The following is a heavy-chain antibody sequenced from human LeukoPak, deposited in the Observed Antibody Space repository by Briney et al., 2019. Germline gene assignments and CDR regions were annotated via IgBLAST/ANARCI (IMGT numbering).Heavy chain of an antibody. Sequence: GESLKISCKGSGYSFTSYWIGWVRQMPGKGLEWMGIIYPGDSDTRYSPSFQGQVTISADKSISTAYLQWSSLKASDTAMYYCARRLRDGYNIYFDYWAREPWSPSPQ. CDR1: GYSFTSYW. J-gene: IGHJ4*02. D-gene: IGHD5-24*01. V-gene: IGHV5-51*01. CDR3: ARRLRDGYNIYFDY. CDR2: IYPGDSDT.